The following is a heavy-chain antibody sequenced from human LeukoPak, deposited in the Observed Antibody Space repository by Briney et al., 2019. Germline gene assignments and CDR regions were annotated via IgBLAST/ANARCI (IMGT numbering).Heavy chain of an antibody. J-gene: IGHJ4*02. V-gene: IGHV4-59*01. CDR3: VRDRELNY. D-gene: IGHD5-24*01. CDR1: GGSISIYY. Sequence: SETLSLTCTVSGGSISIYYWSWIRQPPGKGLEWIGYVYNSGSTDYNPSLKSRVTISADTSKNQFSLKLSSVIAADTAVYYCVRDRELNYWGQGILVTVST. CDR2: VYNSGST.